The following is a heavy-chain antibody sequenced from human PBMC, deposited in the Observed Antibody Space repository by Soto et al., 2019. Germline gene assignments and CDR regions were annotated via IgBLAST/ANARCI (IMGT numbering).Heavy chain of an antibody. J-gene: IGHJ6*02. Sequence: GGSLRLSCAASGFTFSTYALTWVRQAPGKGLEWVSAISPNGRNTYYIDSVKGRFTISRDNSKNTLYLQMNSLRVEDTAMYYCAAVGVVAGIRYSYYGTDVWGQGTTVTVSS. V-gene: IGHV3-23*01. CDR1: GFTFSTYA. CDR2: ISPNGRNT. D-gene: IGHD6-19*01. CDR3: AAVGVVAGIRYSYYGTDV.